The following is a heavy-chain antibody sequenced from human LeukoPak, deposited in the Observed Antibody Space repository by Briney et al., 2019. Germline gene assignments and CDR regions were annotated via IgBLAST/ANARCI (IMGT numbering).Heavy chain of an antibody. CDR2: IGGSTGNT. J-gene: IGHJ4*02. V-gene: IGHV3-23*01. CDR3: VGANIPRIVGATTIY. Sequence: GGSLRLSCAASGFTFNNYAMTWVRQAPGKGLEWVSVIGGSTGNTYYADSVKGRFTISRDNSKNTLYLQMSGLRAEDTAVYYCVGANIPRIVGATTIYWGQGTLVTVSS. CDR1: GFTFNNYA. D-gene: IGHD1-26*01.